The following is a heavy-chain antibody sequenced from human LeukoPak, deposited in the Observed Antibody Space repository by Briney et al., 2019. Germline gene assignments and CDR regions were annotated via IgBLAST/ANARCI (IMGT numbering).Heavy chain of an antibody. V-gene: IGHV3-11*04. CDR3: AELGITMIGGV. CDR2: ISDSGNTI. D-gene: IGHD3-10*02. Sequence: PGGSLRLSCAASGFTFSDYYMSWIRQAPGKGLEWISYISDSGNTIYYADSVKGRFTISRDNAKKSLFLQMNTLRAEDTAVYYCAELGITMIGGVWGKGTTVTISS. J-gene: IGHJ6*04. CDR1: GFTFSDYY.